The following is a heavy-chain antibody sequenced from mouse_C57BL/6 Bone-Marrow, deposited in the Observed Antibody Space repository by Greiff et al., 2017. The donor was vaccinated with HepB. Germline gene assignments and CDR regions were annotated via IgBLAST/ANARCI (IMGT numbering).Heavy chain of an antibody. J-gene: IGHJ3*01. V-gene: IGHV5-12*01. CDR2: ISNGGGST. CDR3: ARHGSHEAWFAY. CDR1: GFTFSDYY. Sequence: DVKLQESGGGLVQPGGSLKLSCAASGFTFSDYYMYWVRQTPEKRLEWVAYISNGGGSTYYPDTVKGRFTISRDNAKNTLYLQMSRLKSEDTAMYYCARHGSHEAWFAYWGQGTLVTVSA.